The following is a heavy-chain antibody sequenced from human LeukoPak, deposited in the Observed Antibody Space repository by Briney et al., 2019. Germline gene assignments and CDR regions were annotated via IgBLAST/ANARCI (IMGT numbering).Heavy chain of an antibody. CDR3: ARLTYYYDSSGYPRRGTFDY. CDR2: IYPGDSDT. Sequence: GESLKISCKGSGYSFTSYWIGWVRQMPGKGLEWMGIIYPGDSDTRYSPSFQGQVTISADKSISTAYLQWSSLKASDTAMYYCARLTYYYDSSGYPRRGTFDYWGQETLVTVSS. V-gene: IGHV5-51*01. J-gene: IGHJ4*02. D-gene: IGHD3-22*01. CDR1: GYSFTSYW.